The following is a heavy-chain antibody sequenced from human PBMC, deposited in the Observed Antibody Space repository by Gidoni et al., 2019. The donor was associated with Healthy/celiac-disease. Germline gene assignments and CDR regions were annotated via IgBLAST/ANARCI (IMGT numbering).Heavy chain of an antibody. CDR1: GFTFSSYS. D-gene: IGHD2-2*01. CDR3: AREGVYCSSTSCYAQAFDI. CDR2: ISSSSSYI. J-gene: IGHJ3*02. Sequence: EVQLVESGGGLVKPGGSLRLSCAASGFTFSSYSMNWVRQAPGKGLEWVSSISSSSSYIYYADSVKGRFTIPRDNAKNSLYLQMNSLRAEDTAVYYCAREGVYCSSTSCYAQAFDIWGQGTMVTVSS. V-gene: IGHV3-21*01.